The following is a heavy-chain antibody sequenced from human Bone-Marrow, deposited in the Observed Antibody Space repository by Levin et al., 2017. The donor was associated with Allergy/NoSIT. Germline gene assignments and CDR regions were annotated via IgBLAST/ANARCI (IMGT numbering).Heavy chain of an antibody. V-gene: IGHV3-33*01. CDR1: GFSFGSSA. Sequence: GGSLRLSCAASGFSFGSSAMHWVRQAPGKGLEWVAVIWSDGSQKHFADSVKGRFTISRDNSKNTMYMEMNSLRAEDTAVYYCARNFGGNLNYYFDLWGRGTLVTVSS. CDR2: IWSDGSQK. J-gene: IGHJ2*01. D-gene: IGHD1-7*01. CDR3: ARNFGGNLNYYFDL.